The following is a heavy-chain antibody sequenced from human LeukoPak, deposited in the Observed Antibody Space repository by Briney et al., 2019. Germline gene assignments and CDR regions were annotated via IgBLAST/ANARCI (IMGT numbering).Heavy chain of an antibody. J-gene: IGHJ6*03. CDR2: ISTFNGHT. Sequence: ASVRVSCKASGYTFTTYGISWVRQAPGHGLEWMGWISTFNGHTSYAQSRQDRVTMTTDTATSTVYMELSSLTLDDTAVYYCARVDTVNYYYYMDVWGKGTPVTVSS. CDR3: ARVDTVNYYYYMDV. CDR1: GYTFTTYG. V-gene: IGHV1-18*01. D-gene: IGHD4-17*01.